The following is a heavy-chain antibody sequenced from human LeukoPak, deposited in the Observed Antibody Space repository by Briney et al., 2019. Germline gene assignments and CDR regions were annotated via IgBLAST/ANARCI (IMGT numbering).Heavy chain of an antibody. J-gene: IGHJ4*02. CDR1: GGSFSGYY. Sequence: SETLSLTCAVYGGSFSGYYWSWIRQPPGKGLEWIGEINHSGSTNYNPSLKSRVTISVDTSKNQFSLKLSSVTAADTAVYYCATTYYYDSSGYSPFSFDYWGQGTLVTVSS. CDR2: INHSGST. D-gene: IGHD3-22*01. V-gene: IGHV4-34*01. CDR3: ATTYYYDSSGYSPFSFDY.